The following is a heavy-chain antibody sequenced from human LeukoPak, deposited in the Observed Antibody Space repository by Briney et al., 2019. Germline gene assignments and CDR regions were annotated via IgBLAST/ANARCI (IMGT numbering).Heavy chain of an antibody. Sequence: GESLKISCKGSGYSFTSYWIGWVRQMPGKGLEWMGIIYPADSDIRYSPSFQGQVTISADKSISTAYLQWNSLKASDTAMYYCARQEYCSGASCYTWFDPWGQGTLVTVPS. J-gene: IGHJ5*02. V-gene: IGHV5-51*01. CDR2: IYPADSDI. CDR3: ARQEYCSGASCYTWFDP. CDR1: GYSFTSYW. D-gene: IGHD2-15*01.